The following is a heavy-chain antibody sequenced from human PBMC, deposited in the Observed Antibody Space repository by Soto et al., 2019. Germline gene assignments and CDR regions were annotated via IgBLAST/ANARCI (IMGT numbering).Heavy chain of an antibody. CDR2: INHSGST. J-gene: IGHJ6*02. Sequence: PQTLSPACPVYGASFTGDYSSRVRQPPGKGLEWIGEINHSGSTNYNPSLKTRVTIPIDTSKNQFSLKLSSVTAADTAVYYCSRGLRSSSWFMNYYYGMDVWGQGTTVTVSS. V-gene: IGHV4-34*01. CDR1: GASFTGDY. D-gene: IGHD6-13*01. CDR3: SRGLRSSSWFMNYYYGMDV.